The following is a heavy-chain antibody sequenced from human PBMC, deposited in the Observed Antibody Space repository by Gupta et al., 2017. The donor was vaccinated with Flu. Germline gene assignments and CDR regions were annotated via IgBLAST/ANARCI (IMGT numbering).Heavy chain of an antibody. V-gene: IGHV3-53*02. D-gene: IGHD7-27*01. CDR3: ASGTGGRSVHYGMDV. Sequence: VHLVETGGGLIQPGGSLRLSCAGFNVRGNYVTWLRQDPGKGLAGVSVIYSAGSTSYTDSVRGRFIISRDDSKNTVFLQMNNLRTEDSAIYYCASGTGGRSVHYGMDVWGQGTTVTVSS. CDR2: IYSAGST. CDR1: NVRGNY. J-gene: IGHJ6*02.